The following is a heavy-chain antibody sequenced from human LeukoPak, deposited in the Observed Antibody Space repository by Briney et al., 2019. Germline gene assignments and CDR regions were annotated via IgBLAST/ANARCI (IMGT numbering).Heavy chain of an antibody. V-gene: IGHV3-33*06. CDR3: AKGYYYDSSGLYYFDY. Sequence: GRPLRLSCAASGFTFSSYGMHWLRQAPGKGLEWVAVIWYDGSNKYYADSVKGRFTISRDNSKNTLYLQMNSLRAEDTAVYYCAKGYYYDSSGLYYFDYWGQGTLVTVSS. CDR2: IWYDGSNK. J-gene: IGHJ4*02. CDR1: GFTFSSYG. D-gene: IGHD3-22*01.